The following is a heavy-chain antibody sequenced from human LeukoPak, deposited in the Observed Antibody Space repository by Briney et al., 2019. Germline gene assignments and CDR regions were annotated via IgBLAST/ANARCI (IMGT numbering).Heavy chain of an antibody. CDR1: GFTFSSYG. J-gene: IGHJ4*02. CDR3: AKEPVVPAAPLDY. V-gene: IGHV3-30*18. D-gene: IGHD2-2*01. Sequence: GRSLRLSCAASGFTFSSYGMHWVRQAPGEGLEWVAVISYDGSNKYYADSVKGRFTISRDNSKNTLYLQMNSLRAEDTAVYYCAKEPVVPAAPLDYWGQGTLVTVSS. CDR2: ISYDGSNK.